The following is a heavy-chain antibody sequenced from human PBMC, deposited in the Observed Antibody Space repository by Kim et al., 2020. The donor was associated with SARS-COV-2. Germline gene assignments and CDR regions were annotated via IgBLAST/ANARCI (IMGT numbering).Heavy chain of an antibody. CDR2: INHSGST. CDR1: GGSFSGYY. V-gene: IGHV4-34*01. CDR3: ARGAVDGYNYYYFDY. D-gene: IGHD5-12*01. J-gene: IGHJ4*02. Sequence: SETLSLTCAVYGGSFSGYYWSWIRQPPGKGLEWIGEINHSGSTNYNPSLKSRVTISVDTSKNQFSLKLSSVTAADTAVYYCARGAVDGYNYYYFDYWGQG.